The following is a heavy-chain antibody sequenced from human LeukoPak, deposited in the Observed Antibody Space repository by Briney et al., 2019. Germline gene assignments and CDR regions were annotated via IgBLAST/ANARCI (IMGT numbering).Heavy chain of an antibody. J-gene: IGHJ4*02. CDR2: ISYDGSNK. CDR1: GFTVSINY. CDR3: AKELERNGYNLEYYFDY. Sequence: PGGSLRLSCAASGFTVSINYMSWVRQAPGKGLEWVAVISYDGSNKYYADSVKGRFTISRDNSKNTLYLQMNSLRAEDTAVYYCAKELERNGYNLEYYFDYWGQGTLVTVSS. V-gene: IGHV3-30*18. D-gene: IGHD5-24*01.